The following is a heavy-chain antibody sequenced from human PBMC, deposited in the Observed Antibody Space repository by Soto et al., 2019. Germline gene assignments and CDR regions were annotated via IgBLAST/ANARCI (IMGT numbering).Heavy chain of an antibody. J-gene: IGHJ6*02. Sequence: GGSLRLSCAASGFTFSNAWINWVRQAPGKGLEWVGRIKSKTGGGTTDFAAPVKGRFTISRDDSKNTLYLQMNSLKTEDTAVYYCTTSARFTIFGVAKYYYYGMDVWGQGTKVTVSS. D-gene: IGHD3-3*01. CDR2: IKSKTGGGTT. V-gene: IGHV3-15*07. CDR3: TTSARFTIFGVAKYYYYGMDV. CDR1: GFTFSNAW.